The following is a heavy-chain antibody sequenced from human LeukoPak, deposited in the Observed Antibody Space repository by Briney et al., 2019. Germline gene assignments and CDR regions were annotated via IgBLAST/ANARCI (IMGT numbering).Heavy chain of an antibody. CDR1: GFTFRAYW. Sequence: GGSLRLSCAASGFTFRAYWMSWVRQAPGKGLEWVANVQHIGGETYYVDSVKGRFTISRDNAKNSVYLQVNSLGADDTAVYYCATYSILNAREFRYWGQGTLVTVTS. J-gene: IGHJ1*01. V-gene: IGHV3-7*01. CDR2: VQHIGGET. D-gene: IGHD4-11*01. CDR3: ATYSILNAREFRY.